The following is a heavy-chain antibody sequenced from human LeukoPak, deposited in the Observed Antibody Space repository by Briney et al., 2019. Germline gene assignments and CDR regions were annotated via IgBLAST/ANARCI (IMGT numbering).Heavy chain of an antibody. CDR2: ISDDGRDK. Sequence: GGSLRLSCAASGFTFSSYEMNWVRQAPGKGLEWVAVISDDGRDKWYADSVKGRLTISRDDSKNMMYLQMNSLRAEDTAVYFCARDRSYSWCTDFWGQGTLVTVSS. CDR3: ARDRSYSWCTDF. V-gene: IGHV3-30*03. J-gene: IGHJ4*02. D-gene: IGHD1-26*01. CDR1: GFTFSSYE.